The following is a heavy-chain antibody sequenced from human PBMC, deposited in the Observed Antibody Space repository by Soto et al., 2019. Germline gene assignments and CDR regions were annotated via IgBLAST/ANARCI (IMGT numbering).Heavy chain of an antibody. CDR1: GGSFSGYY. J-gene: IGHJ6*02. CDR3: CYGDYDLYYYYGMDV. Sequence: SETLSLTCAVYGGSFSGYYWSWIRQPPGKGLEWIGEINHSGSTNYNPSLKSRVTISVATSKNQFSLELSSVTAADTAVYYCCYGDYDLYYYYGMDVWGQGTTVTVSS. D-gene: IGHD4-17*01. V-gene: IGHV4-34*01. CDR2: INHSGST.